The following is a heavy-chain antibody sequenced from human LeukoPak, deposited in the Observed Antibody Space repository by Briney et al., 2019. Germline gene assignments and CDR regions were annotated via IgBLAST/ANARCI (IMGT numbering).Heavy chain of an antibody. J-gene: IGHJ6*02. CDR2: ISYDGGNK. D-gene: IGHD2-2*01. CDR3: ARVVVPASYYYYGMDV. Sequence: GGSLRLSCAASGFSFSSYAMHWVRQAPGKGLEWVAVISYDGGNKYYGDSVKGRFTISRDNSKNTLYLQMNSLRVEDTAVYYCARVVVPASYYYYGMDVWGQGTTVTVPS. V-gene: IGHV3-30-3*01. CDR1: GFSFSSYA.